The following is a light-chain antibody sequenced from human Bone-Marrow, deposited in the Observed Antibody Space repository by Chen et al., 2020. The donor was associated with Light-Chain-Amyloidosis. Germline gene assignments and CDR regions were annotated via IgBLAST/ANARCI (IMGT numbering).Light chain of an antibody. CDR3: SSYTITNTLV. J-gene: IGLJ1*01. CDR2: EVT. CDR1: SSDVGGDNH. V-gene: IGLV2-14*01. Sequence: QSALTQPVSVSGSPAQSITTSCTRTSSDVGGDNHVSWYQQHPDKAPKLMIYEVTNRPSWVPDRFSGSKSDNTASLTISGLQTEDEADYFCSSYTITNTLVFGSGTRVTVL.